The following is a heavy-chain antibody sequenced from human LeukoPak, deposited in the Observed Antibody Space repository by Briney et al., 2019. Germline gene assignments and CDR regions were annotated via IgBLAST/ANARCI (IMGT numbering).Heavy chain of an antibody. CDR1: GGSISSYY. V-gene: IGHV4-4*07. J-gene: IGHJ6*03. Sequence: PSETLSLTCTVSGGSISSYYWSWIRQPAGKGLEWIGRIYTSGSTNYNPSLKSRVTMSVDTSKNQFSLKLSSVTAADTAVYYCARERYDFWSGSRSYYYYMDVWGKGTTVTVSS. D-gene: IGHD3-3*01. CDR3: ARERYDFWSGSRSYYYYMDV. CDR2: IYTSGST.